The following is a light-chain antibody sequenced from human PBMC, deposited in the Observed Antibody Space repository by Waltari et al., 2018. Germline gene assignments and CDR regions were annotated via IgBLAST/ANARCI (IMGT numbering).Light chain of an antibody. CDR1: QSVSTY. Sequence: DIVLTQSPATLSLSPGETATLSCRASQSVSTYLAWYQQNPGQAPRLLIYDASKRATGIPARFSGSGSGTDFTLTISSLQPEDFATYYCQQSYSTLSFGGGTKVEI. J-gene: IGKJ4*01. CDR2: DAS. V-gene: IGKV3-11*01. CDR3: QQSYSTLS.